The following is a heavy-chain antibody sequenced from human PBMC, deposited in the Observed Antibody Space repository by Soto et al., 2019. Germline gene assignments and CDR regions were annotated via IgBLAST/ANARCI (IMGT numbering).Heavy chain of an antibody. Sequence: SQTLSLTCAISGDSVSSNSAAWNWVRQPPSRGLEWLGRTYYRSKWYNDYAVSVKSRITINPDTSKNQFSLQLNSVTPEDTAVYYCAREPIAAAGYFDYWGQGTLVTVSS. CDR1: GDSVSSNSAA. CDR3: AREPIAAAGYFDY. D-gene: IGHD6-13*01. J-gene: IGHJ4*02. CDR2: TYYRSKWYN. V-gene: IGHV6-1*01.